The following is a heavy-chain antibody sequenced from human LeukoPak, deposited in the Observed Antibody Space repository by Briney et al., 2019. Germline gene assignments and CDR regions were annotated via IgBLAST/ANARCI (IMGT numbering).Heavy chain of an antibody. CDR3: ARDVRQVGARG. CDR1: GFPVSSSY. D-gene: IGHD1-26*01. CDR2: IHSAGIT. V-gene: IGHV3-66*01. Sequence: GGSLRLSCIASGFPVSSSYMSWVRQAPGKGLEYVSVIHSAGITFYAESVKGRFTISRDKSENTPYLQMNSLRIEDTAVYYCARDVRQVGARGWGQGNLVIVSS. J-gene: IGHJ4*02.